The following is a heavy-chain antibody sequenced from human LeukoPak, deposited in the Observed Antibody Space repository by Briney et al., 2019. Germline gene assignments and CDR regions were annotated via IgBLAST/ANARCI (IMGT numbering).Heavy chain of an antibody. Sequence: SETLSLTCTVSGGSISTYYWNWIRQPPGKGLEWIGYIYYSGSTNYNPSLKSRVTISVDTSKNQFSLKLSSVTAADTAMYYCARHKNSASNVFDIWGQGTVVTVSS. J-gene: IGHJ3*02. D-gene: IGHD1-7*01. CDR1: GGSISTYY. CDR2: IYYSGST. V-gene: IGHV4-59*08. CDR3: ARHKNSASNVFDI.